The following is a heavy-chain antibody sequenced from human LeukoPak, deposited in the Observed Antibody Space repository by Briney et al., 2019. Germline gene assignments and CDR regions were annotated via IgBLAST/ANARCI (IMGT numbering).Heavy chain of an antibody. D-gene: IGHD1-26*01. V-gene: IGHV4-34*01. Sequence: PSETLSLTCAVYGGSFSGYYWSWIRQPPGKGLEWIGEINHSGSTNYNPSLKSRVTISVDTSKNQFSLKLSSVTAEDTAVYYCARDLQIVGATSRSTLGYFDYWGQGTLVTVSS. CDR3: ARDLQIVGATSRSTLGYFDY. CDR2: INHSGST. CDR1: GGSFSGYY. J-gene: IGHJ4*02.